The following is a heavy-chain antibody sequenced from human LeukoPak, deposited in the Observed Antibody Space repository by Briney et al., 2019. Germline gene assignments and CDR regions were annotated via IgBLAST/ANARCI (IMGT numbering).Heavy chain of an antibody. D-gene: IGHD2-2*02. CDR2: ISGSGGST. J-gene: IGHJ5*02. V-gene: IGHV3-23*01. CDR3: AKDGIVVVPAAIPYNWFDP. CDR1: GFSFSSYG. Sequence: GGSLRLSCAASGFSFSSYGMSWVRQAPGKGLDWVSSISGSGGSTYYADSVKGRFTISRDNSKNTLYLQMNSLRAEDTAVYYCAKDGIVVVPAAIPYNWFDPWGQGTLVTVSS.